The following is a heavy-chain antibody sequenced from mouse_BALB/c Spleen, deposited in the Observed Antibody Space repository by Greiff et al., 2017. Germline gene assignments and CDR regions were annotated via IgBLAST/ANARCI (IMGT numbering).Heavy chain of an antibody. J-gene: IGHJ3*01. CDR1: GFTFSSFG. CDR2: ISSGSSTI. D-gene: IGHD2-2*01. Sequence: EVKLMESGGGLVQPGGSRKLSCAASGFTFSSFGMHWVRQAPEKGLEWVAYISSGSSTIYYADTVKGRFTISRDNPKNTLFLQMTSLRSEDTAMYYCARRGGYDEFAYWGQGTLVAVSA. V-gene: IGHV5-17*02. CDR3: ARRGGYDEFAY.